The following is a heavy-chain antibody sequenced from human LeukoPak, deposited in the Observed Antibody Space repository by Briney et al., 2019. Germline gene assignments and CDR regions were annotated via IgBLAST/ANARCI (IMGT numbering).Heavy chain of an antibody. Sequence: PGRSLRLSCAASGFTFSSYGMHWVRQAPGKGLEWVAVISYDGSNKYYADSVKGRFTISRDNSKNTLYLQMNSLRAEDTAMYYCAKEGYSGYDYGGFDYWGQGTLVTVSS. J-gene: IGHJ4*02. CDR3: AKEGYSGYDYGGFDY. V-gene: IGHV3-30*18. D-gene: IGHD5-12*01. CDR1: GFTFSSYG. CDR2: ISYDGSNK.